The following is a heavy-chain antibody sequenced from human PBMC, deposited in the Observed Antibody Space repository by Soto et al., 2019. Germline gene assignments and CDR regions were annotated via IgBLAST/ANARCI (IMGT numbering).Heavy chain of an antibody. D-gene: IGHD4-17*01. CDR2: ISGDGTRT. CDR3: AKESPYADFRIYYFDY. V-gene: IGHV3-23*01. Sequence: EVRLLESGGGLVQPGGPLRLSCAASGFTFSSYAMSWVRQAPGKGLEWVSAISGDGTRTYYAGSVKGRFTISRDNSKNTLYLHMNSLRAEDTAVYYCAKESPYADFRIYYFDYWGQGTLVTVSS. J-gene: IGHJ4*02. CDR1: GFTFSSYA.